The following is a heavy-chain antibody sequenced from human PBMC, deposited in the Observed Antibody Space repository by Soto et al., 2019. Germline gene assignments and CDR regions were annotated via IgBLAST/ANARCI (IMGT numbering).Heavy chain of an antibody. CDR3: AREVEGRGGEYDY. CDR2: ISGYNGNR. D-gene: IGHD3-16*01. J-gene: IGHJ4*02. Sequence: QVQLVQSGAEVKKPGASVKVSCTASGYTFTIFGISWVRQAPGQGLEWMGWISGYNGNRNYAENVQDGVTVTTDTSTSTAYLELRNLRSDDTAVYYCAREVEGRGGEYDYWGQGTLVTVSS. CDR1: GYTFTIFG. V-gene: IGHV1-18*01.